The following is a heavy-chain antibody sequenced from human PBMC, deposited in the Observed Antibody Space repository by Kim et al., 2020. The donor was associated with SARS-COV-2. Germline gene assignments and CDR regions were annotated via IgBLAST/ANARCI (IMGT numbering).Heavy chain of an antibody. CDR1: GFTFSSYG. D-gene: IGHD5-12*01. CDR2: LWYDGSNK. J-gene: IGHJ4*02. Sequence: GGSLRLSCVASGFTFSSYGMHWVRQAPGKGLEWVAILWYDGSNKYYADSVKVRFTISRDNSKNTLYLQMNSLRAEDTAVYYCAKADGYNPDYWGQGTLVTVSS. V-gene: IGHV3-33*06. CDR3: AKADGYNPDY.